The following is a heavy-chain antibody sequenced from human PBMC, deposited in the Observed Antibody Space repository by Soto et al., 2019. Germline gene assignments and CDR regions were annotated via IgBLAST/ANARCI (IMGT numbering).Heavy chain of an antibody. CDR3: ARDVWTIFGVAGDYYYYGMDV. CDR1: GFTFSSYS. Sequence: GGSLRLSCAASGFTFSSYSMNWVRQAPGKGLEWVSSISSSSSYIYYADSVKGRFTISRDNAKNSLYLQMNSLRAEDTAVYYCARDVWTIFGVAGDYYYYGMDVWGQGTTVTV. J-gene: IGHJ6*02. V-gene: IGHV3-21*01. D-gene: IGHD3-3*01. CDR2: ISSSSSYI.